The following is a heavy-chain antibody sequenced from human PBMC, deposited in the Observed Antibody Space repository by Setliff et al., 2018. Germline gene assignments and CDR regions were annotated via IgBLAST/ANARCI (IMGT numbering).Heavy chain of an antibody. Sequence: ASVKVSCKASGGTFSSYAISWVRQAPGQGLEWMGGIIPIFGTANYAQKFQGRVTITTDESTSTAYMELSSLRSEDTAVYYCASLYHGSGSPTLDYWGQGTLVTVSS. V-gene: IGHV1-69*05. J-gene: IGHJ4*02. CDR3: ASLYHGSGSPTLDY. CDR2: IIPIFGTA. D-gene: IGHD3-10*01. CDR1: GGTFSSYA.